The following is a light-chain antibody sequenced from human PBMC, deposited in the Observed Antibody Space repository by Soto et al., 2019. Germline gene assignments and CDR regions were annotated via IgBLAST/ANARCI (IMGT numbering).Light chain of an antibody. J-gene: IGLJ1*01. CDR3: QSYDGTLSARYV. CDR1: SSNIGAGYD. CDR2: GNT. V-gene: IGLV1-40*01. Sequence: QSALTQPPSVSGAPGQRVTISCTGSSSNIGAGYDVHWYQQRPGTAPKLLIFGNTNRPSGVPDRFSGSKSGTSASLAITGLQAEDEGDYYCQSYDGTLSARYVFGTGTKVTVL.